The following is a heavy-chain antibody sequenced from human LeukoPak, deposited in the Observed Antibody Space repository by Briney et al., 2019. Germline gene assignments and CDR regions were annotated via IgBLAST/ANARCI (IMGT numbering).Heavy chain of an antibody. CDR1: VFTFGSYS. CDR2: ISSSSSYI. CDR3: ARDSTIAAAGTYYYYYYMDV. V-gene: IGHV3-21*01. D-gene: IGHD6-13*01. J-gene: IGHJ6*03. Sequence: PGGSLRLSCAASVFTFGSYSMNWVRQAPGKGLEWVSSISSSSSYIYYADSVKGRFTISRDNAKNSLYLQMNSLRAEDTAVYYCARDSTIAAAGTYYYYYYMDVWGKGTTVTVSS.